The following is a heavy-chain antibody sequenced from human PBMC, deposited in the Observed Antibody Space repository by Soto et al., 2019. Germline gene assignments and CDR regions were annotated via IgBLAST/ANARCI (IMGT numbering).Heavy chain of an antibody. V-gene: IGHV3-21*06. CDR1: GFTFSDEN. Sequence: RLSCSASGFTFSDENMSWVRQVPGKGLEWVSGISGGGSYIFYADSVQGRFSISRDNPKNSLFLEMTSLRVEDTAVYYCARDSDCHSTSCFFPPHVWGQGTTVTVSS. J-gene: IGHJ6*02. CDR3: ARDSDCHSTSCFFPPHV. D-gene: IGHD2-2*01. CDR2: ISGGGSYI.